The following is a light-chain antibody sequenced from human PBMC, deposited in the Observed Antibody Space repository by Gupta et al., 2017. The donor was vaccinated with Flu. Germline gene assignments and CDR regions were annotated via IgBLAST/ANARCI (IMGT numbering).Light chain of an antibody. CDR3: QQYAEIPLT. Sequence: DIQMTQSPSSLSASVGDRVTITCRASQHITNYLNWYQQKPGKAPQLLIYDASNLETGVPSRFSASGSGTEFSFTISRLQAEDFATYYCQQYAEIPLTFGQGTRLDI. J-gene: IGKJ5*01. CDR1: QHITNY. V-gene: IGKV1-33*01. CDR2: DAS.